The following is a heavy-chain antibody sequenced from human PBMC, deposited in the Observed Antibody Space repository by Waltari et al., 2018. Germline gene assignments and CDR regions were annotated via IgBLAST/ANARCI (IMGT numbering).Heavy chain of an antibody. D-gene: IGHD5-18*01. CDR2: INPNAGGT. Sequence: QVQLVQSGAEVMKPGASLKVSCKASGYTSTDYYMHWVRQAPGQGLEWMGWINPNAGGTNYAQKFQGRVTMTRDTSISTAYLEMNRLRNDDTAVYYCARDLGDTAMANSEGDWGQGTLVTVSA. CDR3: ARDLGDTAMANSEGD. V-gene: IGHV1-2*02. J-gene: IGHJ4*02. CDR1: GYTSTDYY.